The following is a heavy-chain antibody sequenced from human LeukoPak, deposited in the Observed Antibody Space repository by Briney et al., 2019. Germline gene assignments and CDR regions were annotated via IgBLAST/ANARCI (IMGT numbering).Heavy chain of an antibody. J-gene: IGHJ5*02. D-gene: IGHD3-10*01. CDR1: GGTFSSYA. V-gene: IGHV1-69*05. CDR3: ARDESIWFGELLSRGFDP. Sequence: ASVKASCKASGGTFSSYAISWVRQAPGQGLEWMGRIIPIFGTANYAQKFQGRVTITTDESTSTAYMELSSLRSEDTAVYYCARDESIWFGELLSRGFDPWGQGTLVTVSS. CDR2: IIPIFGTA.